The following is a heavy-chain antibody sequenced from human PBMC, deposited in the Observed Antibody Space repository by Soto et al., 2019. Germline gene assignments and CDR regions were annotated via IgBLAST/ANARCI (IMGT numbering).Heavy chain of an antibody. V-gene: IGHV4-31*03. D-gene: IGHD6-13*01. J-gene: IGHJ5*02. CDR1: GGSISSGGYY. CDR3: ARDGAAAGSIVLDP. Sequence: QVQLQESAPGLVKPSQTLSLTCTVSGGSISSGGYYWSWIRQHPGKGLEWIGYIYYSGSTYYNPSLKSRVTISVDTSKNQFSLKLSSVTAADTAVYYCARDGAAAGSIVLDPWGQGTLVTVSS. CDR2: IYYSGST.